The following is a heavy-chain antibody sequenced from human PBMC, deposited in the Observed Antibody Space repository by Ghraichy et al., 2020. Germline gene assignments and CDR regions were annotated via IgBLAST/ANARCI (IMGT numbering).Heavy chain of an antibody. Sequence: GESLNISCAASGFTFSSYWMHWVRQAPGKGLVWVSRINSDGSSTSYADSVKGRFTISRDNAKNTLYLQMNSLRAEDTAVYYCARGDCSGGSCYPGFYYYGMDVWVQGTTVTVSS. J-gene: IGHJ6*02. D-gene: IGHD2-15*01. CDR2: INSDGSST. V-gene: IGHV3-74*01. CDR3: ARGDCSGGSCYPGFYYYGMDV. CDR1: GFTFSSYW.